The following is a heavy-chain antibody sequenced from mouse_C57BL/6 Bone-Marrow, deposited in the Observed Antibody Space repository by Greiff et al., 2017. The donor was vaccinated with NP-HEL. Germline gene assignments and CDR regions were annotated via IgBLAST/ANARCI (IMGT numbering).Heavy chain of an antibody. CDR2: ISSGSSTI. Sequence: DVQLQESGGGLVKPGGSLKLSCAASGFTFSDYGMHWVRQAPEKGLEWVAYISSGSSTIYYADTVKGRFTISRDNAKNTLFLQMTSLRSEDTAMYYCARKAYDYDEGMDYWGQGTSVTVSS. V-gene: IGHV5-17*01. CDR3: ARKAYDYDEGMDY. D-gene: IGHD2-4*01. CDR1: GFTFSDYG. J-gene: IGHJ4*01.